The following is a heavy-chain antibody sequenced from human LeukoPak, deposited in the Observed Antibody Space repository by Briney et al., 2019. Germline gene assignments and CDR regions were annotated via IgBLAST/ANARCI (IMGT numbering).Heavy chain of an antibody. CDR3: ARIGYSTSWANFDY. V-gene: IGHV3-30*02. CDR2: IRTDGGEK. CDR1: GFTFRNYG. D-gene: IGHD6-13*01. J-gene: IGHJ4*02. Sequence: PGGSLRLPCAASGFTFRNYGMHWVRQAPGKGLEWVASIRTDGGEKYHADSVQGRFSISRDNSKNTLYLQMDSLRAVDTALYYCARIGYSTSWANFDYWGQGTLVTVSS.